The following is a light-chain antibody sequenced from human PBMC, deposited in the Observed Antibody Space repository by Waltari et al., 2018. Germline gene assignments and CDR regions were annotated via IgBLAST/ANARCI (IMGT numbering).Light chain of an antibody. Sequence: DIVMTQSPDSLAVSLGERATIHCKSSQSVLHSSNNKNYLAWYQQKPGQPPKLLIYWASTRESRVPDRFGGSGSGTDFTLTISSLQAEDVAVYYCQQYYSTPYTFGQGTKLEIK. CDR1: QSVLHSSNNKNY. V-gene: IGKV4-1*01. CDR2: WAS. CDR3: QQYYSTPYT. J-gene: IGKJ2*01.